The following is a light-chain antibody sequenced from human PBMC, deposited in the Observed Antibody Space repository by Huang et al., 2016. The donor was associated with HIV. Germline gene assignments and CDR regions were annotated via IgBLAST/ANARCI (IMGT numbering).Light chain of an antibody. CDR2: SST. Sequence: DIQVTQSPSSLSASVGDRVTITCRTSQRISSHLSWYQQKIGKGPKLLIYSSTVLQSVVPSRFPGSGSGTDFTLTINSLQPEDFATYYCQQTYSAPVTFGGGTRVEIK. J-gene: IGKJ4*01. CDR3: QQTYSAPVT. CDR1: QRISSH. V-gene: IGKV1-39*01.